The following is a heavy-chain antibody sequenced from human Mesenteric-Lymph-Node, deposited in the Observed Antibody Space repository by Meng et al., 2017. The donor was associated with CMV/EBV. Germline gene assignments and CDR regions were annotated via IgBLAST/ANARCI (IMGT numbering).Heavy chain of an antibody. J-gene: IGHJ6*02. D-gene: IGHD6-6*01. V-gene: IGHV1-69*10. CDR3: ARVSPYSSSSHGMDV. CDR2: IIPILGIA. CDR1: GGTFSSYA. Sequence: SVKVSCKASGGTFSSYAISWVRQAPGQGLEWMGGIIPILGIANYAQKFQGRVTITADKSTSTAYMELSSLRSEDTAVYYCARVSPYSSSSHGMDVWGQGTTVTVSS.